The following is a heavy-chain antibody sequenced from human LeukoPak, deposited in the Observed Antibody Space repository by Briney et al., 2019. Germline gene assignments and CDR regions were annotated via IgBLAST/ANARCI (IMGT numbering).Heavy chain of an antibody. J-gene: IGHJ5*02. CDR3: ARRWTYYGSGSYYWFDP. V-gene: IGHV5-51*01. CDR2: IYPSDSDT. Sequence: GESLKISCKGSGYSFTSYWIGWVRQMPGKGLEWMGIIYPSDSDTRYSPSFQGQVTISADKSISTAYLQWSSLKASDTAMYYCARRWTYYGSGSYYWFDPWGQGTLVTVSS. D-gene: IGHD3-10*01. CDR1: GYSFTSYW.